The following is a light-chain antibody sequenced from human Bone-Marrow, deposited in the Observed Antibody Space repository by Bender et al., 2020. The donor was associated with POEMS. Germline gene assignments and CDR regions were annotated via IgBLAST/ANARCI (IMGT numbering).Light chain of an antibody. Sequence: QSALAQPPSVSGSLGQSVIISCTGTSSDVGSYHRVSWFQQSPGTGPKLIIYEVTKRPSGVPDRFSGSKSGSTASLTISGLQAEDEGDYYCQSYDSSLSSGVFGGGTQLIVV. V-gene: IGLV2-18*02. CDR1: SSDVGSYHR. J-gene: IGLJ7*01. CDR3: QSYDSSLSSGV. CDR2: EVT.